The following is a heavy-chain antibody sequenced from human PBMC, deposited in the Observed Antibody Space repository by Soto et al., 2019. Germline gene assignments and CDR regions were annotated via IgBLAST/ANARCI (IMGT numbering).Heavy chain of an antibody. CDR1: GGSFSGYY. CDR2: INHSGST. J-gene: IGHJ5*02. CDR3: ASLPYDYVWGSYRYTHSP. Sequence: PSETLSLTFAVYGGSFSGYYWRWIRQPPGKGLEWVGEINHSGSTNYNPSLKSRVTISVDTSKNQFSLKLSAVTAADTGVYYCASLPYDYVWGSYRYTHSPWGQGTLVTVSS. D-gene: IGHD3-16*02. V-gene: IGHV4-34*01.